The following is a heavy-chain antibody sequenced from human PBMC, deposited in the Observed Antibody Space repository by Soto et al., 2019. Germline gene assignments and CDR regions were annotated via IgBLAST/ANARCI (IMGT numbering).Heavy chain of an antibody. Sequence: QVQLQESGPGLVKPSQTLSLTCTVSGGSISSGGYYWSWIRQHPGKGLEWIGYIYYSGSTYYNPSLKSRVTISVDTSKNLFSLKLSSVTAADTAVYYCARAGITMMILLDWFDPWGQGTLVTVSS. CDR1: GGSISSGGYY. D-gene: IGHD3-22*01. CDR3: ARAGITMMILLDWFDP. CDR2: IYYSGST. V-gene: IGHV4-31*03. J-gene: IGHJ5*02.